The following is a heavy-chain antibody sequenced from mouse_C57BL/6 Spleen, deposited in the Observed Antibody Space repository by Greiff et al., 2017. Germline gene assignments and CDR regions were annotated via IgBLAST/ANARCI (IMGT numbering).Heavy chain of an antibody. CDR3: ARRRDYYAMDY. V-gene: IGHV1-81*01. Sequence: QVQLLQSGAELARPGASVKLSCTASGYTFTSYGICWVKQRTGRGLVWVGEIYPSSGNNYYNENFKGKDTLTADKSNSTSYMELRSLTSEDTAVYFCARRRDYYAMDYWGQGTSVTVSS. J-gene: IGHJ4*01. CDR2: IYPSSGNN. CDR1: GYTFTSYG.